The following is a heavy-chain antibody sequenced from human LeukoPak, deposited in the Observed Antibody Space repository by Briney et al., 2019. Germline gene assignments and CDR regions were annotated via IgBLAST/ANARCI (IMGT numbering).Heavy chain of an antibody. CDR1: GYTFTNYW. CDR2: IYPGDSDI. J-gene: IGHJ4*02. V-gene: IGHV5-51*01. D-gene: IGHD6-19*01. CDR3: ARHDGLKYSSGWYGFDY. Sequence: GESLKISCKASGYTFTNYWIGWVRQMPGKGLEWMGIIYPGDSDIRYSPSFQGQVTISADKSISTAYLQWSSLKASDTAMYYCARHDGLKYSSGWYGFDYWGQGTLVTVSS.